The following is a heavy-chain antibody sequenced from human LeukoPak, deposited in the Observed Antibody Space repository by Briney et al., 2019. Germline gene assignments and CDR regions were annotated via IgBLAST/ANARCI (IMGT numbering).Heavy chain of an antibody. CDR2: INPNSGGT. CDR1: GYTFTGYY. Sequence: ASVKVSCKASGYTFTGYYMHWVRQAPGQGLEWMGWINPNSGGTNYAQKFQGRVTMTRDTSTSTAYMELRSLKSDDTAVYYCARASYCSGGSCYSDYWGQGTLVTVSS. CDR3: ARASYCSGGSCYSDY. J-gene: IGHJ4*02. V-gene: IGHV1-2*02. D-gene: IGHD2-15*01.